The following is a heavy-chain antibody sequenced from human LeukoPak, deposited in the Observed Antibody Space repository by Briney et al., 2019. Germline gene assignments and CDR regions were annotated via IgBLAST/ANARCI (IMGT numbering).Heavy chain of an antibody. CDR3: ARDIHYYDSSDSDSDI. V-gene: IGHV3-7*01. CDR1: GFTFSSYW. CDR2: IKQDGSEK. D-gene: IGHD3-22*01. Sequence: GGSLRLSCAASGFTFSSYWMSWVRQAPGKGLEWVANIKQDGSEKYYVDSVKGRFTIFIGNAKNSLYLKMNSLRAEDTAVYYCARDIHYYDSSDSDSDIWGQGTMVTVSS. J-gene: IGHJ3*02.